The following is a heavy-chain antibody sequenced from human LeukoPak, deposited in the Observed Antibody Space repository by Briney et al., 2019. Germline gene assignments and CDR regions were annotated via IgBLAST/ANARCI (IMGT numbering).Heavy chain of an antibody. J-gene: IGHJ5*02. D-gene: IGHD1-1*01. CDR1: GGSFSVYY. V-gene: IGHV4-34*01. CDR2: INHSGST. CDR3: ERIGTEVRWFEP. Sequence: NPSETLSLTCAVYGGSFSVYYWMCIRQPPGKRLEWSGEINHSGSTNYNPSLKSRVTISVDTSKNQFSLKLSSVTAADAAVYYCERIGTEVRWFEPWGQGTLVTV.